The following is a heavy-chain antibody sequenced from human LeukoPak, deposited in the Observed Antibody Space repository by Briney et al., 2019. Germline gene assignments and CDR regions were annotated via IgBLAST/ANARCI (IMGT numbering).Heavy chain of an antibody. Sequence: GGSLRLSCAASGFTFSSYGMHWVRQAPGKGLEWVAVIWYDGSNKYYADSVKGRFTISRDNSKNTLYLQMNSLRAEDTAVYYCARDQVISGSYPSAFDYWGQGTPVTVSS. J-gene: IGHJ4*02. CDR1: GFTFSSYG. CDR2: IWYDGSNK. D-gene: IGHD1-26*01. V-gene: IGHV3-33*01. CDR3: ARDQVISGSYPSAFDY.